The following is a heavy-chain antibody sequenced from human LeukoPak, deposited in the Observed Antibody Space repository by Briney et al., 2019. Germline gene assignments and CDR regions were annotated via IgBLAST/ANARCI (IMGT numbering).Heavy chain of an antibody. CDR1: GFTFSGSA. CDR2: IRSKANNYAT. CDR3: TGDNFDSSVKFDY. D-gene: IGHD3-22*01. Sequence: GGSLRLSCVVSGFTFSGSAVHWVRQASGKGLEWVGRIRSKANNYATAYAASVKGRFTISRDDSKSTAYLQMNSLKTEDTAVYYCTGDNFDSSVKFDYWGQGTLVTVSS. V-gene: IGHV3-73*01. J-gene: IGHJ4*02.